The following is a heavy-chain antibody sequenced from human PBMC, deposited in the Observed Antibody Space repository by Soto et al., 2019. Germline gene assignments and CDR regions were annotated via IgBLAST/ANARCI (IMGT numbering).Heavy chain of an antibody. CDR2: ISGSAGNT. V-gene: IGHV3-23*01. CDR1: GFSFSDYG. J-gene: IGHJ4*02. D-gene: IGHD5-12*01. CDR3: AKTFGNPWLPEY. Sequence: EVQLLESGGGLVQPGGSLRLSCAASGFSFSDYGMNWVRQAPGKRLEWVAAISGSAGNTYYADSVKGRFSTSRDNSKSTLYLEMNSLRVEDTAIYYCAKTFGNPWLPEYWGQGTLVTVSS.